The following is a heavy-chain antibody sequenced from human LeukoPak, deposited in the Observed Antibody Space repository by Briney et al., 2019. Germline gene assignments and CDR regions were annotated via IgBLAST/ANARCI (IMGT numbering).Heavy chain of an antibody. CDR2: IASDGSST. CDR3: TRGGTVTTSYYDPMDV. J-gene: IGHJ6*02. D-gene: IGHD4-17*01. V-gene: IGHV3-74*01. Sequence: GGSLRLSCAASGFTFSSYWMNWVRQAPGKGLVWVSRIASDGSSTTYADSVKGRFSISRDNAKNTLYLQMNSLRVEDTAVYYCTRGGTVTTSYYDPMDVWGQGTTVIVSS. CDR1: GFTFSSYW.